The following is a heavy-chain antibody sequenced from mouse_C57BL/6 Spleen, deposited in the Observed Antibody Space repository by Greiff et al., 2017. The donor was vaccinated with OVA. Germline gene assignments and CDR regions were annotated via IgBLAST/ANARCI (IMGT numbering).Heavy chain of an antibody. CDR3: ARGSYGSSYYYAMDY. Sequence: QVQLQQPGAELVKPGASVKLSCKASGYTFTSYWMQWVKQRPGQGLEWIGEIDPSDSYTNYNQKFKGKATLTVDTSSSTAYMQLSSLTSEDSAVYYCARGSYGSSYYYAMDYWGQGTSVTVSS. D-gene: IGHD1-1*01. V-gene: IGHV1-50*01. CDR1: GYTFTSYW. J-gene: IGHJ4*01. CDR2: IDPSDSYT.